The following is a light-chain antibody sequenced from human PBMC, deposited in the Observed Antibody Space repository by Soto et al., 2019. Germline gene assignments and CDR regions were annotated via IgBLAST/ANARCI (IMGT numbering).Light chain of an antibody. CDR3: AAWDTSLSTGGVV. J-gene: IGLJ2*01. CDR1: HSNIEGKY. CDR2: DNN. V-gene: IGLV1-51*01. Sequence: QSVLTQPPSVSAAPGQKVTISCSGSHSNIEGKYVSWYQHLPGTAPKLLIYDNNQRPSGIPDRFSGSKFGTSATLVTTGLQTGDEADYYCAAWDTSLSTGGVVFGGGTKLTVL.